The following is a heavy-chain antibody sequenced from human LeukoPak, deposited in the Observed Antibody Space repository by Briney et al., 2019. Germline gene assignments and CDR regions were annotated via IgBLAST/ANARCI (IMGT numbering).Heavy chain of an antibody. D-gene: IGHD4-17*01. V-gene: IGHV3-23*01. Sequence: SVKGRFTISRYNSKSTLYLQMNSLRGDDTAVYYCARDYGDYGLDYWGQGALVTVAS. J-gene: IGHJ4*02. CDR3: ARDYGDYGLDY.